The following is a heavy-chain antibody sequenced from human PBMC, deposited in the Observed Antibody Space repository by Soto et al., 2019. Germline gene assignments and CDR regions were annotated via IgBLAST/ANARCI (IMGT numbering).Heavy chain of an antibody. CDR3: ARATYYYDSSGYTDAFDI. CDR1: GFTVSGNY. V-gene: IGHV3-53*01. Sequence: PGGSLRLSCAASGFTVSGNYMSWVRQAPGEGLEWVSVIYSGGSTYYADSVKGRFTISRDNSKNTLYLQMNSLRAEDTAVYYCARATYYYDSSGYTDAFDIWGQGTMVTVSS. CDR2: IYSGGST. J-gene: IGHJ3*02. D-gene: IGHD3-22*01.